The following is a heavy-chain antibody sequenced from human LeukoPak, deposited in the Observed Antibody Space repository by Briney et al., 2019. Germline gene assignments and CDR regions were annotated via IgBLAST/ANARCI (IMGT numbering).Heavy chain of an antibody. CDR3: AHRAAAGMGYYFDY. CDR2: IYWNDDK. Sequence: SGPTLVKPTQILTLTCTFSGFSLSTSGVGVGWIRQPPGKALEWLALIYWNDDKRYSPSLKSRLTITKDTSKNQVVLTMTNMDPVDTATYYCAHRAAAGMGYYFDYWGQGTLVTVSS. CDR1: GFSLSTSGVG. V-gene: IGHV2-5*01. J-gene: IGHJ4*02. D-gene: IGHD6-13*01.